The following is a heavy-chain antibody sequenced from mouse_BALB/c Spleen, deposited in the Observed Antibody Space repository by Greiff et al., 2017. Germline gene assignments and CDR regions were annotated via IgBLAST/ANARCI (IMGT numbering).Heavy chain of an antibody. J-gene: IGHJ4*01. CDR2: ISSGGSYT. CDR3: ARHRDYDEMDY. Sequence: EVKLVESGGDLVKPGGSLKLSCAASGFTFSSYGMSWVRQTPDKRLEWVATISSGGSYTYYPDSVKGRFTISRDNAKNTLYLQMSSLKSEDTAMYYCARHRDYDEMDYWGQGTSVTVSS. CDR1: GFTFSSYG. V-gene: IGHV5-6*01. D-gene: IGHD2-4*01.